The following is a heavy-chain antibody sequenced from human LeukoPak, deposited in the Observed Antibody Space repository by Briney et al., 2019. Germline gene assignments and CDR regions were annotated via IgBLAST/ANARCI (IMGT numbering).Heavy chain of an antibody. CDR2: IYNSGTT. J-gene: IGHJ5*02. CDR3: TRDRRAEDYYDRSGYSPEGFGP. Sequence: SETLSLTCTVSGGSISSGDYYWTWIRQHPAKGLEWIGYIYNSGTTLYSRSLASRVTISADTSKNQFSLSLSTVTTADTAVYYCTRDRRAEDYYDRSGYSPEGFGPWGQGTPVTVSS. CDR1: GGSISSGDYY. D-gene: IGHD3-22*01. V-gene: IGHV4-31*03.